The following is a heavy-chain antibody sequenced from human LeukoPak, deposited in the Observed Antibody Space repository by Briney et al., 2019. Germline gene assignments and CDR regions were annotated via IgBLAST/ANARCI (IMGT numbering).Heavy chain of an antibody. Sequence: GGSLRLSCAASGFTFSSDGMHWVRQAPGKGLEWVAFIRYDGRNKYYADSVKGRFTISRDNSKNTLYLQMNSLRAEDTAVYYCAKGRKVYSSGWYDHWGQGTLVTVSS. D-gene: IGHD6-19*01. V-gene: IGHV3-30*02. CDR2: IRYDGRNK. J-gene: IGHJ5*02. CDR3: AKGRKVYSSGWYDH. CDR1: GFTFSSDG.